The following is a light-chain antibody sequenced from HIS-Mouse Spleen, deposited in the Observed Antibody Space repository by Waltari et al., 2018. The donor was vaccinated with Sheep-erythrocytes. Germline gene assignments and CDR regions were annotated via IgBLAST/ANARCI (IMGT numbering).Light chain of an antibody. Sequence: AIRMTQSPSSLSASTGDRVTITCLASQGISSYIASYQQKPGKAPKLLIYAASTLQSGVPSRFSGSGSGTDFTLTISCLQSEDFATYYCQQYYSYPYTFGQGTKLEIK. CDR2: AAS. J-gene: IGKJ2*01. CDR1: QGISSY. CDR3: QQYYSYPYT. V-gene: IGKV1-8*01.